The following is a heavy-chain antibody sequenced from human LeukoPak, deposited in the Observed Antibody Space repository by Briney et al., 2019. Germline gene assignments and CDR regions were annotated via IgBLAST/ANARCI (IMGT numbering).Heavy chain of an antibody. V-gene: IGHV4-30-4*07. CDR3: AREAPPRFYGMDV. Sequence: PSQTLSLTCAVSGGSISSGGYSWSWIRQPPGKGLEWIGYIYYSGSTNYNPSLKSRVTISVDTSKNQFSLKLSSVTAADTAVYYCAREAPPRFYGMDVWGQGTTVTVSS. CDR2: IYYSGST. CDR1: GGSISSGGYS. J-gene: IGHJ6*02.